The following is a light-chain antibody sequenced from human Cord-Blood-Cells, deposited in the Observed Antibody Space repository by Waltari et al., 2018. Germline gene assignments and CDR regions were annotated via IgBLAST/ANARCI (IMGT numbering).Light chain of an antibody. CDR1: QSVSSN. CDR3: QQYNKWPSLT. J-gene: IGKJ4*01. CDR2: GAS. Sequence: EIVTPQSPATMSVSQGDRATLSCRPSQSVSSNLAWHQQNPGQAPRLLIYGASTRATGIPAMFSGSGSGTEFTLTISSLQSEDFAVYYCQQYNKWPSLTFGGGTKVEIK. V-gene: IGKV3-15*01.